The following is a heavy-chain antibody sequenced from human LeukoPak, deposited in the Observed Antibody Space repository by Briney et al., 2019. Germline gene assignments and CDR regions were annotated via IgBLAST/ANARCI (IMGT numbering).Heavy chain of an antibody. J-gene: IGHJ4*02. Sequence: PGGSLRLSCAASGFTFSSYAMHWVRQAPGKGLEWVAVISYDASNKYCADSVKGRFTISRDNSKNTLYLQMNSLRAEDTAVYYCAGSTYSSSPAPGLNYWGQGTLVTVSS. CDR1: GFTFSSYA. CDR3: AGSTYSSSPAPGLNY. CDR2: ISYDASNK. D-gene: IGHD6-13*01. V-gene: IGHV3-30-3*01.